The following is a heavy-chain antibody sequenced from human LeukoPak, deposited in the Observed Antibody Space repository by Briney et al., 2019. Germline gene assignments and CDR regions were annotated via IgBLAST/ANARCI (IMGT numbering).Heavy chain of an antibody. J-gene: IGHJ6*03. D-gene: IGHD6-19*01. V-gene: IGHV3-20*04. CDR3: ARVGVAVYYYYYMDV. Sequence: PGGSLRLSCAASGFTFDDYGMSWVRPAPGKGLEWVSGINWNGGSTGYADSVKGRFTISRDNAKNSLYLQMNSLRAEDTALYYCARVGVAVYYYYYMDVWGKGTTVTVSS. CDR1: GFTFDDYG. CDR2: INWNGGST.